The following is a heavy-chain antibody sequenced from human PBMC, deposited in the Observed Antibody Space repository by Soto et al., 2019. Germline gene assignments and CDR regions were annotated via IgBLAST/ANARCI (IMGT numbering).Heavy chain of an antibody. CDR3: ARDPLYTIFGVVPYYYYYGMDV. Sequence: QVQLVESGGGVVQPGRSLRLSCAASGFTFSSYAMHWVRQAPGKGLEWVAVISYDGSNKYYADSVKGRFTISRDNSKNTLYLQMNSLRAEDTAVYYYARDPLYTIFGVVPYYYYYGMDVWGQGTTVTVSS. CDR1: GFTFSSYA. CDR2: ISYDGSNK. V-gene: IGHV3-30-3*01. D-gene: IGHD3-3*01. J-gene: IGHJ6*02.